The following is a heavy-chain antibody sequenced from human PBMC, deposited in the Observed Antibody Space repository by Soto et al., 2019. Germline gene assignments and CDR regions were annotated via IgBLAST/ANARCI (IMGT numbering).Heavy chain of an antibody. CDR2: IVVGSGNT. CDR3: AATGRTYMDV. CDR1: GLTFTSCA. D-gene: IGHD1-7*01. J-gene: IGHJ6*02. V-gene: IGHV1-58*01. Sequence: SVKGSCKASGLTFTSCAVPWVRQTRGQRLEWIGWIVVGSGNTNYAQKFQERVTITRDMSTSTAYMELSSLRSEDTAVYYCAATGRTYMDVWGQGTTVTVSS.